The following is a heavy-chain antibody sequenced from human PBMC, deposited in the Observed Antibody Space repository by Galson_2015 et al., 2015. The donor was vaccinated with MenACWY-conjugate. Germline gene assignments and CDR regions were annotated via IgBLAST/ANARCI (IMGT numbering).Heavy chain of an antibody. D-gene: IGHD6-19*01. J-gene: IGHJ4*02. CDR1: GFTFSDYY. V-gene: IGHV3-11*05. CDR2: ISSTGSYT. Sequence: SLRLSCAASGFTFSDYYMSWIRQAPGKGLEWVSYISSTGSYTNYADSVKGRFTISRDNAKDSLYLQMNTLRADDTAVYYCARESPPYMSCWYIRNSFDYWGQGTLITVSS. CDR3: ARESPPYMSCWYIRNSFDY.